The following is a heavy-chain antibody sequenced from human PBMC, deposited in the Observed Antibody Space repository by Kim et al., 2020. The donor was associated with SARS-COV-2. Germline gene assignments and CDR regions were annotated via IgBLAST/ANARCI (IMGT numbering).Heavy chain of an antibody. J-gene: IGHJ5*02. Sequence: GGSLRLSCEASGFTFNNYWMNWVRQGPGKGLVWVSRINSDGGDTHYADSVKGRFTISRDNAENTLHLQLNSLGVEDTAIYYCARGTFQQGFDPWGQGTLVTVSS. V-gene: IGHV3-74*01. CDR1: GFTFNNYW. CDR3: ARGTFQQGFDP. CDR2: INSDGGDT.